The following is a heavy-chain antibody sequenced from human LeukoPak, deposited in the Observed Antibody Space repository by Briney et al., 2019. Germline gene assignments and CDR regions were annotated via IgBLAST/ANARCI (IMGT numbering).Heavy chain of an antibody. CDR2: ISAYNGNT. CDR1: GYTFTSHD. V-gene: IGHV1-18*01. J-gene: IGHJ1*01. D-gene: IGHD1-1*01. Sequence: GASVKVSCKASGYTFTSHDINWVRQATGQGLEWMGWISAYNGNTNYAQKLQGRVTMTTDTYTSTAYMELRSLRSDDTAVYYCASSDGKYFQHWGQGTLVTVSA. CDR3: ASSDGKYFQH.